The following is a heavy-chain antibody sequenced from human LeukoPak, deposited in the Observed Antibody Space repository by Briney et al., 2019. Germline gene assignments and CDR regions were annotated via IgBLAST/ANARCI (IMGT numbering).Heavy chain of an antibody. Sequence: SETLSLTCTVSGGSISSGGYYWSWIRQHPGKGLEWIGYIYYSGSTYYNPSLKSRVTISVDTSKNQFSLKLSSVTAADTAVYYCARDYYGSGSYDMGYWGQGTLVAVSS. CDR2: IYYSGST. V-gene: IGHV4-31*03. CDR1: GGSISSGGYY. CDR3: ARDYYGSGSYDMGY. D-gene: IGHD3-10*01. J-gene: IGHJ4*02.